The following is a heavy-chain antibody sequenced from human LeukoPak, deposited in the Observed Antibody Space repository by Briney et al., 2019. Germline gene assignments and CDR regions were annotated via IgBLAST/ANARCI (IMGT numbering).Heavy chain of an antibody. CDR3: ARSEYSSSSVVYYYGMDV. CDR2: INTNTGNP. CDR1: GYTFTSYA. D-gene: IGHD6-6*01. V-gene: IGHV7-4-1*02. Sequence: GASVKVSCKASGYTFTSYAMNWVRQAPGQGLEWMGWINTNTGNPTYAQGFTGRFVFSLDTSVGTAYLQISSLKAEDTAVYYCARSEYSSSSVVYYYGMDVWGQGTTVTVSS. J-gene: IGHJ6*02.